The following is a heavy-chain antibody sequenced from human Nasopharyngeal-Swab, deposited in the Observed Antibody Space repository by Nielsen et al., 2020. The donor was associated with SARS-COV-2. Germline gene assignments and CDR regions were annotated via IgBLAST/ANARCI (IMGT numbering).Heavy chain of an antibody. V-gene: IGHV4-39*07. J-gene: IGHJ6*03. CDR2: IYYSGST. Sequence: SETLSLTCTVSGGSISSSSYYWGWIRQPPGKGLEWMGSIYYSGSTYYNPSLKSRVTISVDTSKNQFSLKLSSVPAADTAVYYCARERGRGGIWNYYYYYMDVWGKGTTVTVSS. CDR3: ARERGRGGIWNYYYYYMDV. CDR1: GGSISSSSYY. D-gene: IGHD3-10*01.